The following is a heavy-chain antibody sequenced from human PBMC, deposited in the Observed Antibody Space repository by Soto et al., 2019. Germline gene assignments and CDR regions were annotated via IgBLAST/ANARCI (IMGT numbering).Heavy chain of an antibody. D-gene: IGHD3-10*01. J-gene: IGHJ6*03. V-gene: IGHV3-33*01. CDR2: IWYDGSNK. Sequence: PGGSLRLSCAASGFTFSSYGMHWVRQAPGKGLEWVAVIWYDGSNKYYADSVKGRFTISRDNSKNTLYLQMNSLRAEDTAVYYCARDFYGSGSYSNYYYYMDVWGKGTTVTVSS. CDR3: ARDFYGSGSYSNYYYYMDV. CDR1: GFTFSSYG.